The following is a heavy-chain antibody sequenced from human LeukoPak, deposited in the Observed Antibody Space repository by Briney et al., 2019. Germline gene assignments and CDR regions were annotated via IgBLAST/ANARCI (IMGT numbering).Heavy chain of an antibody. V-gene: IGHV3-21*01. CDR3: ASVDLHTTGAWVDY. J-gene: IGHJ4*02. CDR1: GFTFSRYS. Sequence: GGSLRLSCAASGFTFSRYSMNWVRQAPGKGLEWASSITSSSTYIYYADSVKGRFTISRDNAKNSLYLQMNSLRAEDTAVYYCASVDLHTTGAWVDYWGQGTLVTVSS. CDR2: ITSSSTYI. D-gene: IGHD1-1*01.